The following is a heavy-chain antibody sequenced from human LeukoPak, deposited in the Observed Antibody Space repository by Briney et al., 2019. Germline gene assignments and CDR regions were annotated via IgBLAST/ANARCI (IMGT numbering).Heavy chain of an antibody. D-gene: IGHD6-13*01. Sequence: GGSLRLSCAASGFTFSSYWMHWVRQAPGKGQVWVSRINSDGSSTDNADSVKGRFTISRDNAKNTLYLQMNSLRAEDTAVYYCARVLAVAGSSILRSWGQGTLVTVSS. V-gene: IGHV3-74*01. J-gene: IGHJ5*02. CDR1: GFTFSSYW. CDR2: INSDGSST. CDR3: ARVLAVAGSSILRS.